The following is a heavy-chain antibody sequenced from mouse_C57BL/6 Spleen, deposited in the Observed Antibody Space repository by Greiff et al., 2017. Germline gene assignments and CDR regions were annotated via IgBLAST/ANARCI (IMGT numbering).Heavy chain of an antibody. Sequence: QVQLQQSGPELVKPGASVKISCKASGYAFSSSWMNWVKQRPGKGLEWIGRIYPGDGDTNYNGKFKGKATLTADKSSSTAYMQLSSLTSEDSAVYFSASYYPSGAMDYWGQGTSVTVSS. CDR1: GYAFSSSW. CDR2: IYPGDGDT. CDR3: ASYYPSGAMDY. J-gene: IGHJ4*01. D-gene: IGHD2-10*01. V-gene: IGHV1-82*01.